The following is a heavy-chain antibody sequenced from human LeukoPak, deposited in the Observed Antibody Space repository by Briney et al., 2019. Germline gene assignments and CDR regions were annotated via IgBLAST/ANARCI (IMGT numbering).Heavy chain of an antibody. CDR3: ARCYYDGSGFYYYFDY. D-gene: IGHD3-22*01. CDR2: IYSGGNT. V-gene: IGHV3-53*01. J-gene: IGHJ4*02. Sequence: GGSLRLSCAASGFGVSNYYMSWVRQAPGKGLEWVSVIYSGGNTYYTDSVKGRFTISRDNTKNTVSLQMGSLRGEDTAVYYCARCYYDGSGFYYYFDYWGQGTLVTVSS. CDR1: GFGVSNYY.